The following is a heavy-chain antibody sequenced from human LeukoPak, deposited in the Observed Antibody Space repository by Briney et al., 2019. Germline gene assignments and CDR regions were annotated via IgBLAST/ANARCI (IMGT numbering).Heavy chain of an antibody. CDR3: TTQRPGLAAAGLAGPDY. V-gene: IGHV3-15*01. D-gene: IGHD6-13*01. CDR1: GFTFRDAW. J-gene: IGHJ4*02. CDR2: IKSKTDDGTT. Sequence: KPGGSLRLSCAACGFTFRDAWMSWVRQAPGKGLEWVGRIKSKTDDGTTDYAAPVKGRFTISRDDSITTLYLQMDSLKSEDTAMYYCTTQRPGLAAAGLAGPDYWGQGTLVTVSS.